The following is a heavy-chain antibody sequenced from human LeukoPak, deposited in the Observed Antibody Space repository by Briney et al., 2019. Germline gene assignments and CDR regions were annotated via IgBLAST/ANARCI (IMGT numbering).Heavy chain of an antibody. D-gene: IGHD1-14*01. CDR1: GFTFNNYA. J-gene: IGHJ4*02. V-gene: IGHV3-23*01. Sequence: GGSLRLSCAASGFTFNNYAMNWVRQAPGKGLQWVSAVSGDGQRTFYADSMKGRFTIFRDNSMNTLSLRMNSLRVEDTAVYYCAKEQDNLLLLSHFDSWGQGILVTVSS. CDR2: VSGDGQRT. CDR3: AKEQDNLLLLSHFDS.